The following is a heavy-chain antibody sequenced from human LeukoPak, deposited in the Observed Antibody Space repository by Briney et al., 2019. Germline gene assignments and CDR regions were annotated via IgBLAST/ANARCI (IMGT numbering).Heavy chain of an antibody. CDR3: AKDKEEQWLINRPYFDY. CDR2: ISYDGSNE. Sequence: GGSLRLSCAASGFTFSSYVMHWVRQAPGKGLEWVAIISYDGSNEYYADSVKGRFTISRDNSKNTLYLQMNSLRAEDTAVYYCAKDKEEQWLINRPYFDYWGQGTLVTVSS. V-gene: IGHV3-30*04. J-gene: IGHJ4*02. CDR1: GFTFSSYV. D-gene: IGHD6-19*01.